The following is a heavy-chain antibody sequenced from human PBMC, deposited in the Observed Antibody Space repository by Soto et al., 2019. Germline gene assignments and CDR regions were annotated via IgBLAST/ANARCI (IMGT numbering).Heavy chain of an antibody. Sequence: HPGGSLRLSCAASGFTFSSYAMTWVRQAPGKGLEWVSAVSDSGVSTYYADSVKGRFTISRDNSKNTLYLQMNSLRAEDTAVYYCARGRGITIFFDPWGQGTLVTAPQ. CDR3: ARGRGITIFFDP. CDR2: VSDSGVST. CDR1: GFTFSSYA. V-gene: IGHV3-23*01. D-gene: IGHD3-3*01. J-gene: IGHJ5*02.